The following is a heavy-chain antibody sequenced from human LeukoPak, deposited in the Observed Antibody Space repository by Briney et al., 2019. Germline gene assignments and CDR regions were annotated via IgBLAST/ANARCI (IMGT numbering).Heavy chain of an antibody. CDR2: ISAYNGNT. CDR1: GYTFTSYG. Sequence: ASVKVSCKASGYTFTSYGISWVRQAPGQGLEWMGWISAYNGNTNYAQKLQGRVTMTTDKSTSTAYMELRSLRSDDTAVYYCARDTGDTDYYYYGMDVWGKGTTVTVSS. CDR3: ARDTGDTDYYYYGMDV. V-gene: IGHV1-18*04. D-gene: IGHD2-21*02. J-gene: IGHJ6*04.